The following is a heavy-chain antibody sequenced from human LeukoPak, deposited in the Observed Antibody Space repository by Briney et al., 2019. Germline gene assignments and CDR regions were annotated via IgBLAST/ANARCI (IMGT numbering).Heavy chain of an antibody. D-gene: IGHD5-12*01. Sequence: GGSLRLSCAASGVTFDDFAIHWVRQAPGKGLEWVSSVNWNSDIIDYADSVKGRFTISRDNAENSLFLQMNGLRAEDTALYYCVKDVSIVPTSVFDSWGQGTLVTVSS. J-gene: IGHJ4*02. CDR1: GVTFDDFA. CDR2: VNWNSDII. V-gene: IGHV3-9*01. CDR3: VKDVSIVPTSVFDS.